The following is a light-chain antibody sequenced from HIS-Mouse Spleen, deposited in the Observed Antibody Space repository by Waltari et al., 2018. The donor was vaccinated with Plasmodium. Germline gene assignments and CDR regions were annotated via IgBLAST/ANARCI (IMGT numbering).Light chain of an antibody. CDR1: QGISNY. Sequence: DLPIPHSPSSLSDSVAAIGTITCRASQGISNYLAWFQQKPGKVPKRLIYAASSLQSGVPSRFSGSGSGTEFTLTISSLQPEDFATYYCLQHNSYPMYTFGQGTKLEIK. CDR2: AAS. CDR3: LQHNSYPMYT. J-gene: IGKJ2*01. V-gene: IGKV1-17*03.